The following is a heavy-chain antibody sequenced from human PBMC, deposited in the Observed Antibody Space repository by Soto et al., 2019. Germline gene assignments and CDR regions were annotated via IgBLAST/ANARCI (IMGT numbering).Heavy chain of an antibody. CDR2: ISGSGGST. Sequence: EVQQLESGGGLVQPGGSLRLSCAASGFTFSSYAMSWVRQAPGKGLEWVSAISGSGGSTYYADSVKGRFTISRDNSTNPLYLQMNSLRAEDTAVYYCAKVGYYDSSGYYPPQSYFDLWGRGTLVTVSS. CDR1: GFTFSSYA. CDR3: AKVGYYDSSGYYPPQSYFDL. J-gene: IGHJ2*01. V-gene: IGHV3-23*01. D-gene: IGHD3-22*01.